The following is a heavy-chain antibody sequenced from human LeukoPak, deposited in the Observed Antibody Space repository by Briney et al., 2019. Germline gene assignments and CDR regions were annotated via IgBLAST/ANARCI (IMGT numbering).Heavy chain of an antibody. Sequence: ASVKVSCKASGYTFSNYVFSWVRQAPGQGLEWMGWTSTHNGNKMYAQSLQGRVTVTTHTSTSTTYMELTSLRSDDTAVYYCARDLRRGSYYYGPYLDLCGQATLVTVSS. CDR1: GYTFSNYV. J-gene: IGHJ4*02. CDR2: TSTHNGNK. D-gene: IGHD3-16*01. V-gene: IGHV1-18*01. CDR3: ARDLRRGSYYYGPYLDL.